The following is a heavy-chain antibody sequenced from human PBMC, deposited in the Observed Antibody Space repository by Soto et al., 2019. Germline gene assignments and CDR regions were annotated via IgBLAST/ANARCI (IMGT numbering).Heavy chain of an antibody. Sequence: QVQLVESGGGVVQPGRSLRLSCAASGFSFSSYGMHWVRQAPGKGLDWVAMISYDRTDEYYADSVKGRFTISRDNSKNAGYLQMNSLRAEDTAVYYCAKPESDWNDPFDYWGQGTLVTVSS. CDR3: AKPESDWNDPFDY. J-gene: IGHJ4*02. D-gene: IGHD1-1*01. V-gene: IGHV3-30*18. CDR2: ISYDRTDE. CDR1: GFSFSSYG.